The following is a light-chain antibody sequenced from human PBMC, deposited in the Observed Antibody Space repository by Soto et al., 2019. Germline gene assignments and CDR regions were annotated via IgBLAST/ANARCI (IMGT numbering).Light chain of an antibody. Sequence: DIVMTQSPDSLAVSLGERATINCKSSQSVLYTSNNKNYLAWYQQKPGQPPNLLIYWASTRESGVPDRFSGSGSGTDFTLTISSLQAEDVAVYYCQQYYRTTWTFGQGTKVDIK. V-gene: IGKV4-1*01. CDR2: WAS. CDR3: QQYYRTTWT. CDR1: QSVLYTSNNKNY. J-gene: IGKJ1*01.